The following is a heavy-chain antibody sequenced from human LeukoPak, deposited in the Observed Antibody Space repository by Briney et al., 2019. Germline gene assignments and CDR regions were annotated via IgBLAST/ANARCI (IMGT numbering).Heavy chain of an antibody. CDR2: INPDGIKR. Sequence: GGSLRLSCAVSGLTFSSSWMDWVRQAPGKGLEWVASINPDGIKRYSADSVKGRFTISRDNARNSLYLQMDSLRVEDTAVYYCARGEDGFDPWGQGTLVTVPS. CDR3: ARGEDGFDP. J-gene: IGHJ5*02. V-gene: IGHV3-7*01. CDR1: GLTFSSSW.